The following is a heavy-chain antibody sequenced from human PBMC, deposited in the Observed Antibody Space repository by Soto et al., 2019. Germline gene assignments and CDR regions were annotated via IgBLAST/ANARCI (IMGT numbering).Heavy chain of an antibody. CDR1: GGTFSSYA. CDR2: IIPIFGTA. V-gene: IGHV1-69*06. Sequence: GASVKVSCKASGGTFSSYAISWVRQAPGQGLEWMGGIIPIFGTANYAQKFQGRVTITADKSTSTAYMELSSLRSEDTAVYYCARRAGTDIVVVPAGGMDIWGQGTTVTVSS. J-gene: IGHJ6*02. CDR3: ARRAGTDIVVVPAGGMDI. D-gene: IGHD2-2*01.